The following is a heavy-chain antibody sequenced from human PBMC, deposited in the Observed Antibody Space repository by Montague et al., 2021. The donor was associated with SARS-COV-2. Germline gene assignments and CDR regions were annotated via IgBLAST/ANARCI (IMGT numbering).Heavy chain of an antibody. CDR1: GFTFSSYE. D-gene: IGHD3-9*01. Sequence: SLRLSCAASGFTFSSYEMTWVRQAPGKGLEWVSFISSSGSSIYYADSVKGRFAISRDNAKNSLYLQMNSLRAEDTAVYYCARDQPGTYFIPGAFDIWGQGTMVTVSS. J-gene: IGHJ3*02. V-gene: IGHV3-48*03. CDR3: ARDQPGTYFIPGAFDI. CDR2: ISSSGSSI.